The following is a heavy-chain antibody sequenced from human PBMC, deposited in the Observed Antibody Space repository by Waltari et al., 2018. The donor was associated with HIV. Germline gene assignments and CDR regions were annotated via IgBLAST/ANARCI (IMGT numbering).Heavy chain of an antibody. CDR3: ARDRGYYVDY. J-gene: IGHJ4*02. Sequence: EVQLVESGGGLVQPGGSLRLPCAASGFAFISYSMNWVRQAPGKGLVWFSYLSRSSRTIYYADALKGRCTVTRDNAKNSVYLQRNSLRDADTAVYYCARDRGYYVDYWGQGALVTVSS. CDR1: GFAFISYS. V-gene: IGHV3-48*02. CDR2: LSRSSRTI.